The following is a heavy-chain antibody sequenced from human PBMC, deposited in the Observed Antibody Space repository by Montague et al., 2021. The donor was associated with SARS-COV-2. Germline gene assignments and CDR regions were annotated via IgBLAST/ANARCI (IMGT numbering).Heavy chain of an antibody. CDR2: SYSDGDT. V-gene: IGHV4-4*07. CDR3: EGGSDYYYHPFDY. D-gene: IGHD1-26*01. CDR1: GASMSSYH. Sequence: SETLSLTCTVSGASMSSYHCCWIRLPAPKALEWMGRSYSDGDTTSNHSLNSRLTMSVATSARQFSLKLTSVSAADTASYYYEGGSDYYYHPFDYWGHGNLVTVSS. J-gene: IGHJ4*01.